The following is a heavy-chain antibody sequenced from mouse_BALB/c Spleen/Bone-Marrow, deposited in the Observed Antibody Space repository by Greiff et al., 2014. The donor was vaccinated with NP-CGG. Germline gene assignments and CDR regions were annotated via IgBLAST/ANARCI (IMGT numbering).Heavy chain of an antibody. CDR1: GFSLTSYG. Sequence: QVQLQQSGPGLVQPSQSLSITCTVSGFSLTSYGVHWVRQSPGKGLEWLGVIWRGGSTDYNAAFMSRLSITKDNSKSQVFFKMNSLQADDTAIYYCAENLRGNYVRAMDYWGQGTSVTVSS. J-gene: IGHJ4*01. V-gene: IGHV2-5*01. CDR3: AENLRGNYVRAMDY. CDR2: IWRGGST. D-gene: IGHD2-1*01.